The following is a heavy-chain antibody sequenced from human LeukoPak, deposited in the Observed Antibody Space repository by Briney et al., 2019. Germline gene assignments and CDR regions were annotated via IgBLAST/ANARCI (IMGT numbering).Heavy chain of an antibody. Sequence: SETLSLTCTVSGGSISSSSYYWGWIRQPPGKGLEWIGSIYYSGSTYYNPSLKSRVTISVDTSKNQFSLKLSSVTAADTAVYYCASTPPAYYDFWSGFGWFDPWGQGTLVTVSS. CDR2: IYYSGST. CDR1: GGSISSSSYY. J-gene: IGHJ5*02. V-gene: IGHV4-39*07. D-gene: IGHD3-3*01. CDR3: ASTPPAYYDFWSGFGWFDP.